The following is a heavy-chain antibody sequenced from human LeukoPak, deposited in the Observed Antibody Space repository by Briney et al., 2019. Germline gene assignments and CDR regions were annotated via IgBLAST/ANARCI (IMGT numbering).Heavy chain of an antibody. CDR1: GFTFTNYG. CDR2: IRYDGSNK. CDR3: AKDMLVTTLDY. Sequence: GGSLRLSCAASGFTFTNYGMHWVRQAPGKGLEGGAFIRYDGSNKYYADSVKGRFTISRDNSKNTLYLQMNSLRAEDTAVYYCAKDMLVTTLDYWGQGTLVTVSS. V-gene: IGHV3-30*02. J-gene: IGHJ4*02. D-gene: IGHD4-17*01.